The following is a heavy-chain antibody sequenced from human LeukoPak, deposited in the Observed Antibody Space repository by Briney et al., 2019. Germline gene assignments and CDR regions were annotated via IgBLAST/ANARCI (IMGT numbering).Heavy chain of an antibody. D-gene: IGHD2-15*01. J-gene: IGHJ4*02. V-gene: IGHV4-39*01. CDR3: VRGYCSGGSCYFDY. CDR1: GGSISSSSYY. Sequence: SQTLSLTCTVSGGSISSSSYYWGWIRQPPGKGLEWIGSIYYSGSTYYNPSLKSRVTISVDTSKNQFSLKLSSVTAADTAVYYCVRGYCSGGSCYFDYWGQGTLVTVSS. CDR2: IYYSGST.